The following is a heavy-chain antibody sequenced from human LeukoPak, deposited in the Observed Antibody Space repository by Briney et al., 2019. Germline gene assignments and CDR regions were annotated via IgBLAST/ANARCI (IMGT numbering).Heavy chain of an antibody. J-gene: IGHJ5*02. CDR2: TYYSGST. V-gene: IGHV4-59*11. Sequence: PSETLSLTCTVSGGSISSHYWSWIRQPLGKGLEWIGHTYYSGSTNYNPSLKSRLTISVDKSKNQFSLKLSSVTAADTAVYYCARGQSTVFGVATLDPWGQGNLVIVFS. D-gene: IGHD3-3*01. CDR1: GGSISSHY. CDR3: ARGQSTVFGVATLDP.